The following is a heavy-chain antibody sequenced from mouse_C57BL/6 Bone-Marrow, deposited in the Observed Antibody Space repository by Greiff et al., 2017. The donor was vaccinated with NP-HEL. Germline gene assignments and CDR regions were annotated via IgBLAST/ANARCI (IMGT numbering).Heavy chain of an antibody. Sequence: QVQLQQSGPGLVAPSQSLSITCTVSGFSLTSYGVHWVRQPPGKGLEWLVVIWSDGSTTYNSALKSRLSISKDNSKSQVFLKMNSLQTDDTAMYYCARHGGSSPFYWYFDVWGTGTTVTVSS. V-gene: IGHV2-6-1*01. J-gene: IGHJ1*03. CDR1: GFSLTSYG. CDR2: IWSDGST. D-gene: IGHD1-1*01. CDR3: ARHGGSSPFYWYFDV.